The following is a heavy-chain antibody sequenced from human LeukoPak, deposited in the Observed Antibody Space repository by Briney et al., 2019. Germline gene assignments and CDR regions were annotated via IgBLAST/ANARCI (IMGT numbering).Heavy chain of an antibody. V-gene: IGHV4-39*07. CDR3: ARDLLGGNCFDY. J-gene: IGHJ4*02. D-gene: IGHD2-15*01. CDR2: IYYSGST. Sequence: PSETLSLTCTVSGGSISSSSYYWGWIRQPPGKGLEWIGSIYYSGSTYYNPSLKSRVTISVDTSKNQFSLKLSSVTAADTAVYYCARDLLGGNCFDYWGQGTLVTVSS. CDR1: GGSISSSSYY.